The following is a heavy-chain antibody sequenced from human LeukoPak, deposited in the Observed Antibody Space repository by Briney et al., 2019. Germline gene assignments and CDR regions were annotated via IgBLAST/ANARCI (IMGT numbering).Heavy chain of an antibody. Sequence: SETLSLTCTVSGGSISSSSYYWGWIRQPPGKGLEWIGSIYYSGSTYYNPSLKSRVTISVDTSKNQFSLKLSSVTAADTAVYYCARSDCSSGSCKEGGGYWGQGTLVTVSS. CDR2: IYYSGST. CDR3: ARSDCSSGSCKEGGGY. D-gene: IGHD2-15*01. J-gene: IGHJ4*02. V-gene: IGHV4-39*01. CDR1: GGSISSSSYY.